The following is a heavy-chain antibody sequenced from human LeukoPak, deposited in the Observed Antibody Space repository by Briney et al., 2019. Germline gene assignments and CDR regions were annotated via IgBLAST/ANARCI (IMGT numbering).Heavy chain of an antibody. J-gene: IGHJ4*02. V-gene: IGHV4-4*07. CDR3: ARDISIAAAV. CDR2: IYTSGST. Sequence: TPETLSLTCTVSGVSISSYYWSWIRQPAGKGLEWIGRIYTSGSTNYNTSLKSRVTMSVDTSKNQFSLKLSSVTAADTAVYYCARDISIAAAVWGQGTLVTVSS. D-gene: IGHD6-6*01. CDR1: GVSISSYY.